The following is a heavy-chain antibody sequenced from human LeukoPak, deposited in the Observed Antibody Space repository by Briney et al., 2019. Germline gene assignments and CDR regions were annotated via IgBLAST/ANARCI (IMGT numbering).Heavy chain of an antibody. CDR3: ASYSSSSYYFDY. CDR2: IIPIFGTA. D-gene: IGHD6-6*01. J-gene: IGHJ4*02. V-gene: IGHV1-69*13. Sequence: ASVQVSCKASGGTFSSYAISWVRQAPGQGLEWMGGIIPIFGTANYAQKFQGRVTITADESTSTAYMELSSLRSEDTAVYYCASYSSSSYYFDYWGQGTLVTVSS. CDR1: GGTFSSYA.